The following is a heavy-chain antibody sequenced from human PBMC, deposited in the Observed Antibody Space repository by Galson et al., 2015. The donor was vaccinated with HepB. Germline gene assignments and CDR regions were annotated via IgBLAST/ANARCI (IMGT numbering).Heavy chain of an antibody. D-gene: IGHD1-1*01. CDR1: GFTFSGSA. CDR3: TRLAGTGSNYYYYGMDV. V-gene: IGHV3-73*01. J-gene: IGHJ6*02. CDR2: IRSEANNDAT. Sequence: SLRLSCAASGFTFSGSAMHWVRQASGKGLEWVGRIRSEANNDATAYAASVKGRFTISRDDSENTAYLQMNSLKTEDTAVYYCTRLAGTGSNYYYYGMDVWGQGTTVTVSS.